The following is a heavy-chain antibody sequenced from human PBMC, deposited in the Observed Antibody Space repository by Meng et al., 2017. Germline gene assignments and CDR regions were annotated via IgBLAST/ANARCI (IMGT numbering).Heavy chain of an antibody. CDR1: GGSISSSY. J-gene: IGHJ4*02. CDR3: ARGYDFWSGQYYFDY. D-gene: IGHD3-3*01. V-gene: IGHV4-59*01. CDR2: IYYSGST. Sequence: QAQLQESVLTLVKPSGTLAPTCSVSGGSISSSYCSWIRQPPGKGLEWIGYIYYSGSTNSNPSPKSRVTISVDTSKNQFSLKLSSVTAADTAVYYCARGYDFWSGQYYFDYWGQGTLVTVSS.